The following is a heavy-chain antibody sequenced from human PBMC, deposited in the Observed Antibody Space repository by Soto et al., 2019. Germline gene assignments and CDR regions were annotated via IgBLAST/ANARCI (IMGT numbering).Heavy chain of an antibody. J-gene: IGHJ4*02. V-gene: IGHV3-23*01. CDR3: AKDRFSTIAAAGGLDY. D-gene: IGHD6-13*01. CDR2: ISGSGGDT. Sequence: PGVSLRLSCAASGFTFSSYAMNWVRQAPGKGLEWVSAISGSGGDTYYADSVKGRVTISRDNSKNTLYLQMNSLRAEDTAVYYCAKDRFSTIAAAGGLDYWGQGT. CDR1: GFTFSSYA.